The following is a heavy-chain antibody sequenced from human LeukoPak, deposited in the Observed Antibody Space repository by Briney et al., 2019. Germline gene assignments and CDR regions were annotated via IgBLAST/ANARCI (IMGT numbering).Heavy chain of an antibody. CDR2: IQSDGSNT. CDR1: GFPFITYG. D-gene: IGHD3-22*01. V-gene: IGHV3-30*02. J-gene: IGHJ4*02. CDR3: AKDGLYYDGSEHVYYFDS. Sequence: GGSLRLSCAASGFPFITYGMHWVRQAPGKGLEWVAYIQSDGSNTDFADSVRGRFTISRDNSKNTLYLQMNSLRAEGTALYYCAKDGLYYDGSEHVYYFDSWGQGTLVTVSS.